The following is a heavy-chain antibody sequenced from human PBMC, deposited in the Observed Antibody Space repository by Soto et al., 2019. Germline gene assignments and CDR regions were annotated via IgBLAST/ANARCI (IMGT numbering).Heavy chain of an antibody. CDR2: ISSSSSYI. J-gene: IGHJ4*02. V-gene: IGHV3-21*01. D-gene: IGHD6-6*01. Sequence: GGSLRLSCAASGFTFSSYSMNWVRQAPGKGLEWVSSISSSSSYIYYADSVKGRFTISRDNAKNSLYLQMNSLRAEDTAVYYCARRVCLAARPSYGDCPFDYWGQGTLVTVSS. CDR1: GFTFSSYS. CDR3: ARRVCLAARPSYGDCPFDY.